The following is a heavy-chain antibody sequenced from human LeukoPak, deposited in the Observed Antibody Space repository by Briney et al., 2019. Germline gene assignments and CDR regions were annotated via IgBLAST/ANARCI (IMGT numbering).Heavy chain of an antibody. CDR2: IYYSGST. D-gene: IGHD1-26*01. Sequence: SETLSLTCTVFGGSISSSSYYWGWIRQPPGKGLEWIGSIYYSGSTYYNPSLKGRVTVSVDTSKNQFFLKLRSVTAADTAVYYCARDVGASNFDSWGQGVQVTVSS. CDR3: ARDVGASNFDS. V-gene: IGHV4-39*07. CDR1: GGSISSSSYY. J-gene: IGHJ4*02.